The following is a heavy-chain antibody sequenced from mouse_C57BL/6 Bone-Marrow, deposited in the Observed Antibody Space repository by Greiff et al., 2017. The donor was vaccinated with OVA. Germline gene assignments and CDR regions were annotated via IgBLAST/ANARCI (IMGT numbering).Heavy chain of an antibody. V-gene: IGHV1-59*01. CDR1: GYTFTSYW. J-gene: IGHJ2*01. D-gene: IGHD1-1*01. Sequence: QVQLQQPGAELVRPGTSVKLSCKASGYTFTSYWMHWVKQRPGQGLEWIGVIDPSDSYTNYNQKFKGKATLTVDTSSSTAYMQLSSLTSEDSAVYDCARGDYYGSSSFDYWGQGTTLTVSS. CDR2: IDPSDSYT. CDR3: ARGDYYGSSSFDY.